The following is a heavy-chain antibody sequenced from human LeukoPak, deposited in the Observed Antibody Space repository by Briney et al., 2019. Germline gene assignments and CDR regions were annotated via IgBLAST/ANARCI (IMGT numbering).Heavy chain of an antibody. CDR2: IRGDGGST. J-gene: IGHJ4*02. Sequence: GGSLRLSCAASGFTYDDYAMHWVRQAPAKGLEWVSLIRGDGGSTYYADSVKGRFTISRDNSKNSLHLQMNSLRPEDTALYYCAKDMWRFGELDYDYWGQGTLVSVSS. D-gene: IGHD3-10*01. CDR1: GFTYDDYA. CDR3: AKDMWRFGELDYDY. V-gene: IGHV3-43*02.